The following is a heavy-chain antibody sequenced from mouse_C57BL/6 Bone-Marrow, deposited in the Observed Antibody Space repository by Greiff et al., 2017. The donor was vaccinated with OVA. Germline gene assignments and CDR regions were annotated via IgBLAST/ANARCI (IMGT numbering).Heavy chain of an antibody. CDR1: GYVFTNYL. J-gene: IGHJ4*01. CDR3: ARDSNLYYAMDY. CDR2: INPGSGGT. D-gene: IGHD2-5*01. Sequence: VQRVESGAELVRPGTSVKVSCKASGYVFTNYLIEWVKQRPGQGLEWIGVINPGSGGTNYNEKFKGKATLTADKSSSTAYMQLSSLTSEDSAVYFCARDSNLYYAMDYWGQGTSVTVSS. V-gene: IGHV1-54*01.